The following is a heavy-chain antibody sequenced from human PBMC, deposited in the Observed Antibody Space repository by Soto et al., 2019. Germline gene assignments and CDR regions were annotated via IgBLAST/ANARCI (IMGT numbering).Heavy chain of an antibody. J-gene: IGHJ5*02. CDR1: GYSFPNND. Sequence: ASVKVSCKASGYSFPNNDVTWVRQATGQGLEWMGWMNPGSGDTGYAQKFQGRVTMTGDISIATAYMELSSLRSDDTAIYYCARMATFGSLNWFDPWGQGTLVTVSS. D-gene: IGHD3-16*01. CDR2: MNPGSGDT. V-gene: IGHV1-8*01. CDR3: ARMATFGSLNWFDP.